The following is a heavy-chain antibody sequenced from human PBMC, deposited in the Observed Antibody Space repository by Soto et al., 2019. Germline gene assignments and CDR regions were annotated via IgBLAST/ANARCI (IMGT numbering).Heavy chain of an antibody. J-gene: IGHJ4*02. CDR2: ISAYDGNT. CDR3: ARIPWRGYYPDY. CDR1: GYTFTSYG. Sequence: QVQLVQSGAEVKKPGASVKVSCKASGYTFTSYGISWARQAPGQGLEWMGWISAYDGNTNHAQKLQGRVTMTTDTSTSTAYMELRSLRSADTAVYYCARIPWRGYYPDYWGQGTLVTVSS. D-gene: IGHD3-3*01. V-gene: IGHV1-18*01.